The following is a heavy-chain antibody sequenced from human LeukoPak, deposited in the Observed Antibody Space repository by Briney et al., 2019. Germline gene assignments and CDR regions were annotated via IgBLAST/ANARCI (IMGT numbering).Heavy chain of an antibody. V-gene: IGHV3-74*01. CDR3: ARKDGGSYYFDY. Sequence: GGSLRLSCAASGFTFTSYWMHWVRQAPGKGLVWVSRINSDGSSTNYADSVKGRFTISRDNAKNTLYLQMNSLRDEDTAVYYCARKDGGSYYFDYWGQGTLVTVSS. J-gene: IGHJ4*02. CDR2: INSDGSST. D-gene: IGHD1-26*01. CDR1: GFTFTSYW.